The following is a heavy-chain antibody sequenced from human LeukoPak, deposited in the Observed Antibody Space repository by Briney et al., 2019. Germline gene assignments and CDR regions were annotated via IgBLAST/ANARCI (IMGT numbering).Heavy chain of an antibody. Sequence: SVKVSCKASGFTFTSSAMQWVRQARGQRLEWIGWIVVGSGNTNYAQKFQERVTITRDISTSTAYMELSSLRSEDTAVYYCAARARYFDTYNDYWGQGTLVTVSS. CDR1: GFTFTSSA. J-gene: IGHJ4*02. CDR3: AARARYFDTYNDY. D-gene: IGHD3-9*01. V-gene: IGHV1-58*02. CDR2: IVVGSGNT.